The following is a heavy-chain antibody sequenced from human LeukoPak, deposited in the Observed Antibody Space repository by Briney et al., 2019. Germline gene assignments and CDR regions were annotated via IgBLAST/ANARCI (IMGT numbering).Heavy chain of an antibody. D-gene: IGHD6-25*01. Sequence: ASVKVSCKASGYTFTGYYMHWVRQAPGQGLEWMGWINPNSGCTNYAQKFQGRVTMTRDTSISTAYMELSRLRSDDTSVYYCARGDSGYGELGGWGQGTLVTVSS. CDR1: GYTFTGYY. CDR2: INPNSGCT. V-gene: IGHV1-2*02. CDR3: ARGDSGYGELGG. J-gene: IGHJ4*02.